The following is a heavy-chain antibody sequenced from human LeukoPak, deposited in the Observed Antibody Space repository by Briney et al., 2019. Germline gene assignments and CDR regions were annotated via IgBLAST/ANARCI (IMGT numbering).Heavy chain of an antibody. CDR3: ARALRIYYYFDY. CDR1: GFTFSSYA. V-gene: IGHV3-23*01. Sequence: GGSLRLSCAASGFTFSSYAMSWVRQAPGKGLEWVSAFSPSGGGTYYADSVKGWFTISRDNSKNTRYLQMNSLRAEDTAVYYCARALRIYYYFDYWGQGTLVTVSS. D-gene: IGHD1-26*01. J-gene: IGHJ4*02. CDR2: FSPSGGGT.